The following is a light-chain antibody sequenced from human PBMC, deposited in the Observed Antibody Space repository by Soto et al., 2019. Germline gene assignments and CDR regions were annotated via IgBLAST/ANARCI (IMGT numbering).Light chain of an antibody. CDR1: QSISNF. CDR3: QQRYTTPFT. Sequence: DIQMTQSPSSLSASVGDRVTITCRASQSISNFLNWYQQKPGKAPKLLISAASSFQGGVPSRFSGSGSGTDFTLTISSLQPEDFATYYCQQRYTTPFTFGPGTKVDIK. V-gene: IGKV1-39*01. J-gene: IGKJ3*01. CDR2: AAS.